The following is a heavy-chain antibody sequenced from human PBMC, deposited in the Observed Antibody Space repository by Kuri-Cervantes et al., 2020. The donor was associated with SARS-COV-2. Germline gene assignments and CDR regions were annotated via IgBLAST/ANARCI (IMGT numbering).Heavy chain of an antibody. V-gene: IGHV4-30-4*08. J-gene: IGHJ6*03. CDR2: IYYSGST. Sequence: SETLSLTGTVSGGSISSGDYYWSWIRQPPGKGLEWIGYIYYSGSTYYNPSLKSRVTISVDTSKNQFSLKLSSVTAADTAVYYCARSGDFWSGYYYMDVWGKGTTVTVSS. D-gene: IGHD3-3*01. CDR1: GGSISSGDYY. CDR3: ARSGDFWSGYYYMDV.